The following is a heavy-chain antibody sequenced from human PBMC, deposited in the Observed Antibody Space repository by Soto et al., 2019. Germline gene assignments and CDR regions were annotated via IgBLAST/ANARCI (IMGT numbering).Heavy chain of an antibody. CDR3: ASGYYDILNGRDTKYYFDY. J-gene: IGHJ4*02. D-gene: IGHD3-9*01. CDR1: GVSIINGDYY. CDR2: IYYSGNT. Sequence: TLSLTCTVSGVSIINGDYYWTWIRQPPRKGLEWIGYIYYSGNTYYNPSLKSRVMISVDTSKNQFSLNLSSVTAADTAVYYCASGYYDILNGRDTKYYFDYWGQGVLVTVS. V-gene: IGHV4-30-4*01.